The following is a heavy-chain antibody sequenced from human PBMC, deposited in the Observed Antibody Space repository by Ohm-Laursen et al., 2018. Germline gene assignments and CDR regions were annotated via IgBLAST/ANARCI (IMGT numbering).Heavy chain of an antibody. Sequence: SSVKVSCNASGDIFSSYAIHWVRQAPGQGLEYLGGIIPIFGTPDYAQSFQGRVTMTTDTPTSTAYMELRSLRSDDTAVYYCAADYYDSSGYHYPPVYWGQGTLVTVSS. D-gene: IGHD3-22*01. V-gene: IGHV1-69*05. CDR1: GDIFSSYA. J-gene: IGHJ4*02. CDR2: IIPIFGTP. CDR3: AADYYDSSGYHYPPVY.